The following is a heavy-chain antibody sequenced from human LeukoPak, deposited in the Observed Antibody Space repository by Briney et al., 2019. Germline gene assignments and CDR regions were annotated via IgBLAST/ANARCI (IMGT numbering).Heavy chain of an antibody. Sequence: ASVKVSCKASGGTFSSYAISWVRQAPGQGLEWMGGIIPIFGTANYAQKFQGRVTITTDESTSTAYMELSSLRSEDTAVYYCARGRIAVATNWFDPWGQGTLVTVSS. D-gene: IGHD6-19*01. CDR3: ARGRIAVATNWFDP. J-gene: IGHJ5*02. CDR2: IIPIFGTA. V-gene: IGHV1-69*05. CDR1: GGTFSSYA.